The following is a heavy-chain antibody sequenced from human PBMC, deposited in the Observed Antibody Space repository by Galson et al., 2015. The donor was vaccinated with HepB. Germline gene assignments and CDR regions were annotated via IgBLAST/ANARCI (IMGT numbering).Heavy chain of an antibody. D-gene: IGHD2-15*01. CDR1: GGTFSSYA. V-gene: IGHV1-69*13. CDR3: ARALLSDCSGGSCPTDYYYYGMDV. CDR2: IIPIFGTA. J-gene: IGHJ6*02. Sequence: SVKVSCKASGGTFSSYAISWVRQAPGQGLEWMGGIIPIFGTANYAQKFQGRVTITADESTSTAYMELSSLRSEDTAVYYCARALLSDCSGGSCPTDYYYYGMDVWGQGTTVTVSS.